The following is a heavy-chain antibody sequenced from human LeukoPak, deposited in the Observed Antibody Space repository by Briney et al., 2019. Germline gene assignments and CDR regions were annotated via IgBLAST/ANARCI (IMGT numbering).Heavy chain of an antibody. V-gene: IGHV1-69*13. J-gene: IGHJ4*02. D-gene: IGHD3-22*01. CDR3: ARTTESYDRSGYWVYYFDY. Sequence: ASVKVSCKASGGTFSSYAISWVRQAPGQGLEWMGGIIPIFGTANYAQKFQGRVTITADESTSTAYMELSSLRSEDTAVYYCARTTESYDRSGYWVYYFDYWGQGTLVTVSS. CDR1: GGTFSSYA. CDR2: IIPIFGTA.